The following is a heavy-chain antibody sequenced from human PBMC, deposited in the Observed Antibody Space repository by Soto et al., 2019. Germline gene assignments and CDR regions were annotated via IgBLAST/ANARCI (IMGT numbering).Heavy chain of an antibody. V-gene: IGHV3-23*01. CDR2: ISGSGGST. CDR1: GFTFSSYA. J-gene: IGHJ4*02. D-gene: IGHD2-15*01. Sequence: GGSLRLSCAASGFTFSSYAMSWVRQAPGKGLEWVSAISGSGGSTYYADSVKGRFTISRDNSKNTLYLQMNSLRAEDTAVYYCAKACSGGSCSYVDFDYWGQGTLVTVSS. CDR3: AKACSGGSCSYVDFDY.